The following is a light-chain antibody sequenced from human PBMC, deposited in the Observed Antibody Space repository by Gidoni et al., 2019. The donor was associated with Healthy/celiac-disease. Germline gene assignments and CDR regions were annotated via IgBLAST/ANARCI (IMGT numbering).Light chain of an antibody. Sequence: IVLTQSPGTLSLSLGERATLSGRASQRINSSYLAWYQQKPGQAPRHLIYGASSRATDIPDRYSGSGSGTDFTLAISRREPEDAGVYYCQQYGSAPRTFSQGTRVKIK. V-gene: IGKV3-20*01. CDR2: GAS. CDR1: QRINSSY. CDR3: QQYGSAPRT. J-gene: IGKJ1*01.